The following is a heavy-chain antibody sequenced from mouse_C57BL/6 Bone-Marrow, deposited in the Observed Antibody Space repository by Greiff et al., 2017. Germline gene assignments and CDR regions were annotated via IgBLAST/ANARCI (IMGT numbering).Heavy chain of an antibody. CDR2: IWTGGGT. V-gene: IGHV2-9-1*01. D-gene: IGHD1-1*01. CDR3: AGYYYGSSYVDWYFDV. Sequence: VKLMESGPGLVAPSQSLSITCTVSGFSLTSYAISWVRQPPGKGLEWLGVIWTGGGTNYNSALKSRLSISKDNSKSQVFLKMNSLQTDDTARYYCAGYYYGSSYVDWYFDVWGTGTTVTVSS. CDR1: GFSLTSYA. J-gene: IGHJ1*03.